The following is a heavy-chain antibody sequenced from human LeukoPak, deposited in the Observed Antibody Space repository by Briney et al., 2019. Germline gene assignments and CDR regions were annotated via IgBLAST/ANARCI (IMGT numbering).Heavy chain of an antibody. V-gene: IGHV4-59*08. J-gene: IGHJ4*02. CDR2: IYYTGST. CDR3: ARLKTDYGGNCYYSDD. Sequence: PSVTLSLTCTVSGGSISNYYWSWIRQPPGKGLEWIGYIYYTGSTNYNPSLKSRVTISVDTSKNQFSLRLSPVTAADTAVYYCARLKTDYGGNCYYSDDWGERRLVTVSS. CDR1: GGSISNYY. D-gene: IGHD4-23*01.